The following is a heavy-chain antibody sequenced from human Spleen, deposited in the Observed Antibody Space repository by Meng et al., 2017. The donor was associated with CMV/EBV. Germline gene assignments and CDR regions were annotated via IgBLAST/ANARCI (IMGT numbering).Heavy chain of an antibody. CDR1: GYSFASYW. V-gene: IGHV5-51*01. J-gene: IGHJ5*02. CDR2: IYPGDSDT. Sequence: KVSCKGSGYSFASYWIGWVRQMPGKGLEWMGIIYPGDSDTRYSPSFQGQVTISADKSISTAYLQWSSLKASDTAMYYCARRPGHSGNWFDPWGQGTLVTVSS. D-gene: IGHD3-10*01. CDR3: ARRPGHSGNWFDP.